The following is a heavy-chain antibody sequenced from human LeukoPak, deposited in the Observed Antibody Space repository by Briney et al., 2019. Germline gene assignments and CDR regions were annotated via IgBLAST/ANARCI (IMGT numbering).Heavy chain of an antibody. Sequence: PSETLSLTCTVSGGYIGSYYWSWIRQPAGKGLEWIGRIHTSENTDYNPSLKSRVTMSVDMSTSQFSLRLTSVTAADTAVYYCAREGDYGDYSKSFYYMDVWGKGTTVTVS. CDR1: GGYIGSYY. CDR3: AREGDYGDYSKSFYYMDV. V-gene: IGHV4-4*07. CDR2: IHTSENT. D-gene: IGHD4-17*01. J-gene: IGHJ6*03.